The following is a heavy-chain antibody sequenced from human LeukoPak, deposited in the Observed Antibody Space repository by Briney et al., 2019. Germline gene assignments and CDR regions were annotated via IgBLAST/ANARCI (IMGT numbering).Heavy chain of an antibody. CDR3: ARRDDSKAFDY. V-gene: IGHV5-51*01. D-gene: IGHD3-22*01. Sequence: GEALKISCKGFGYSFTSYWNAWVRQLPGKSLEYMSIKFPGDSDTSYSPSFKGQVTISADKSISQFYLQWSSLTASDTAVYYCARRDDSKAFDYWGQGPLVPVPS. J-gene: IGHJ4*02. CDR2: KFPGDSDT. CDR1: GYSFTSYW.